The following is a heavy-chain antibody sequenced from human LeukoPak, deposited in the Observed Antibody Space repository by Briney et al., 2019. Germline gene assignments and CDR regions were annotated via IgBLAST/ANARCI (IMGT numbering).Heavy chain of an antibody. V-gene: IGHV3-7*01. CDR3: ARDIEAAGLFLDY. J-gene: IGHJ4*02. CDR2: MKYDGSEK. CDR1: GFTFSSYG. D-gene: IGHD6-13*01. Sequence: QPGRSLRLSCAASGFTFSSYGMHWVRQAPGKGLEWVANMKYDGSEKYYVDSVKGRFTISRDNAKNSLYLQMNSLRAEDTAVYYCARDIEAAGLFLDYWGQGTLVTVSS.